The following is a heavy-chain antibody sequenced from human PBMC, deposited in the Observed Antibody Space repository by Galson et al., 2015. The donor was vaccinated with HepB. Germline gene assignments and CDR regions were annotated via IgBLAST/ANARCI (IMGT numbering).Heavy chain of an antibody. CDR3: ASHRGISGYTAYDYYGMDV. CDR1: GGSFSSYA. CDR2: IIPVFGTA. Sequence: SVKVSCKASGGSFSSYAISWVRQAPGQGLEWMGGIIPVFGTANYAQKFQGRVTITADESTSTAYLELSSLRSEDTAVYYCASHRGISGYTAYDYYGMDVWGQGTTVTVSS. D-gene: IGHD3-22*01. J-gene: IGHJ6*02. V-gene: IGHV1-69*13.